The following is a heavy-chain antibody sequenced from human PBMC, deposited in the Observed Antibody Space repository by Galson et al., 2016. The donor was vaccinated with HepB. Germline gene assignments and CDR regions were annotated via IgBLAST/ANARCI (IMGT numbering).Heavy chain of an antibody. J-gene: IGHJ4*02. CDR1: GFTFSDFY. CDR2: ISENGLRT. D-gene: IGHD3-3*01. CDR3: ARRDSSPDY. Sequence: SLRLSCAASGFTFSDFYMSWIRQAPGKGLEWVAFISENGLRTNYAQSVEGRFTIPRDNARDSLYLQMNTLGVGDAAVYYCARRDSSPDYWGQGTLVTVSS. V-gene: IGHV3-11*06.